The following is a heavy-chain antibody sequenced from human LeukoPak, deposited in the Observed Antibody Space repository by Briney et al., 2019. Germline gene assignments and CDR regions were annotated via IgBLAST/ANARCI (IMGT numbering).Heavy chain of an antibody. D-gene: IGHD3-3*01. Sequence: SETLSLTCTVSGGSISSYYWSWIRQPAGKGLEWIGRIYTSGSTNYNPSLKSRVTMSVDTSKNQFSLKLSSVTAADTAVYYCARIRXYDXWSGYYAFDIWGQGTMVTVSS. CDR3: ARIRXYDXWSGYYAFDI. CDR2: IYTSGST. J-gene: IGHJ3*02. CDR1: GGSISSYY. V-gene: IGHV4-4*07.